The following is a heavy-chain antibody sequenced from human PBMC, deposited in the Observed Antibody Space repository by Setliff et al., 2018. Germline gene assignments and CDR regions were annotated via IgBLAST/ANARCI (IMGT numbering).Heavy chain of an antibody. Sequence: ASVKVSCKASGYGLTTYYMHWVRQAPGQGLEWMGIINPGGGSASYAQKFQSRVTMTRDTSTSTFYMELSILRSEDTAVYYCARGGMAAAGRKGVFEYWGQGSLVTVSS. CDR3: ARGGMAAAGRKGVFEY. CDR1: GYGLTTYY. D-gene: IGHD6-13*01. J-gene: IGHJ4*02. V-gene: IGHV1-46*01. CDR2: INPGGGSA.